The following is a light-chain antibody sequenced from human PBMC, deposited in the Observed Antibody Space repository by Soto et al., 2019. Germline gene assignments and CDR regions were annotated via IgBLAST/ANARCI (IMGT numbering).Light chain of an antibody. CDR2: KAS. CDR1: QSISSW. V-gene: IGKV1-5*03. CDR3: QQYNSYPGT. Sequence: DIPMTQSPSTLSASVGDRVTITCRASQSISSWLAWYQQKPGKAPKVLIYKASSLESGVPSRFSGSGSGTESTLTISSLQPDDFATYYCQQYNSYPGTFGQGTKVEIK. J-gene: IGKJ1*01.